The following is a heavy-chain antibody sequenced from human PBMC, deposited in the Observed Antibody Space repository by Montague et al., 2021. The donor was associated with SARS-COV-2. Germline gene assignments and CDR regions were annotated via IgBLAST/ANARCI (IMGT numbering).Heavy chain of an antibody. CDR2: INNSGST. CDR3: ARGRRRYNWRDVTSYYYGMDV. Sequence: SETLSLTCAVYGGSLSGYYWSWIRQPPGKGLEWIGEINNSGSTNYNPSLKSRVTISLDTSKNQFSLKLSSVTAADTAVYYCARGRRRYNWRDVTSYYYGMDVWGQGTTVTVSS. CDR1: GGSLSGYY. V-gene: IGHV4-34*01. D-gene: IGHD1-20*01. J-gene: IGHJ6*02.